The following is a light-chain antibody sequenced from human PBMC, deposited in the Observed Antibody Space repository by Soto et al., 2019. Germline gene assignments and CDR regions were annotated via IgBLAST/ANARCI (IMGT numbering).Light chain of an antibody. J-gene: IGLJ2*01. CDR2: GNN. Sequence: QSVLTQPPSVSGAPGQRVTISCTGSSSNIGAGYDVHWYQQLPGTAPKLLIYGNNNRPSGVPDRFSGSKSGTSASLAITGLQAEDEADYYCQSYDSSLNVVVFGGGTKVTVL. CDR3: QSYDSSLNVVV. V-gene: IGLV1-40*01. CDR1: SSNIGAGYD.